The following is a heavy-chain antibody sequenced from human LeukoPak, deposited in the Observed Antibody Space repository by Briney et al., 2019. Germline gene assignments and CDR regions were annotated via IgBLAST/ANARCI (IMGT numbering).Heavy chain of an antibody. CDR1: GYSISSGYY. Sequence: PSETLSLPCTVSGYSISSGYYWGWIRQPPGKGLEWMGSIYHSGSTYYNPSLKSRVTISLGTSKNQFSLKLSSVTAADTAVYYCARDLSSSSNYVDGTFDFWGQGTLVTVSS. J-gene: IGHJ3*01. D-gene: IGHD4-11*01. CDR3: ARDLSSSSNYVDGTFDF. V-gene: IGHV4-38-2*02. CDR2: IYHSGST.